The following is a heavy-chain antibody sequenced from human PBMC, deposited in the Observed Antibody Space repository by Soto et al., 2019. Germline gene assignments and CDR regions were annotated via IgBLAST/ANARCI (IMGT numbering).Heavy chain of an antibody. V-gene: IGHV4-4*02. J-gene: IGHJ4*02. CDR1: SGSISSSNW. CDR3: ARRITIFGVVTEGYFDY. Sequence: QVQLQESGPGLVKPSGTLSLTCAVSSGSISSSNWWSWVRQPPGKGLEWIGGIYHSGSTNYNPSLKSRVTISVDKSKNQFSLKLSFVTAADTAVYYCARRITIFGVVTEGYFDYWGQGTLVTVSS. CDR2: IYHSGST. D-gene: IGHD3-3*01.